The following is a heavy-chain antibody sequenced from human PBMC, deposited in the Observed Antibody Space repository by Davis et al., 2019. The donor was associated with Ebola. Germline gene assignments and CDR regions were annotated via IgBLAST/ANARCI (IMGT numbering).Heavy chain of an antibody. CDR2: IGGSGDTA. J-gene: IGHJ4*02. V-gene: IGHV3-23*01. Sequence: GESLKISCVASGFRFSSYVMGWVRQAPGKGLEWVSRIGGSGDTADYGDSVRGRFTISRDNSKNTLYLQMISLRAEDTAAYYSARVILWWDDDGGGPTTYYFDFWGQGALVTVSS. D-gene: IGHD2-21*01. CDR1: GFRFSSYV. CDR3: ARVILWWDDDGGGPTTYYFDF.